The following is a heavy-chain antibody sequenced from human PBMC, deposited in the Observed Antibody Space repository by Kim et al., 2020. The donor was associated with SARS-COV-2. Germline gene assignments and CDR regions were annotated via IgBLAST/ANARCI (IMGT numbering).Heavy chain of an antibody. CDR3: ASNYDILTDYYDLDY. CDR2: ISSSSSYI. D-gene: IGHD3-9*01. J-gene: IGHJ4*02. V-gene: IGHV3-21*01. CDR1: GFTFSSYS. Sequence: GGSLRLSCAASGFTFSSYSMNWVRQAPGKGLEWVSSISSSSSYIYYADSVKGRFTISRDNAKNSLYLQMNSLRAEETAVYYCASNYDILTDYYDLDYWGQGTPVTVSS.